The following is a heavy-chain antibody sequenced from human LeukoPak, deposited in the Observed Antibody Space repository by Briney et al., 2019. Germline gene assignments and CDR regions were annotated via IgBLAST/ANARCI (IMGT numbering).Heavy chain of an antibody. V-gene: IGHV3-23*02. CDR2: ISGNGAGT. CDR1: GFTFSSHA. CDR3: AKVSWESTHQDFDC. Sequence: GGSLRLSCTPSGFTFSSHAMSWVRQAPGKGLEWVSGISGNGAGTYYGDSVKGRFTISRDNSKNTLYLQMNSLRAEDTAVYYCAKVSWESTHQDFDCLGQGPLVTVSS. D-gene: IGHD5/OR15-5a*01. J-gene: IGHJ4*02.